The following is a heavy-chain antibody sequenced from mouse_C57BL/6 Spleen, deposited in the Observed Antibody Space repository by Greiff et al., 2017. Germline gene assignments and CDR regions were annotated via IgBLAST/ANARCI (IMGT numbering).Heavy chain of an antibody. Sequence: VQLQQSGPELVKPGASVKIPCKASGYTFTDYNMDWVKQSHGKSLEWIGDINPNNGGTIYNQKFKGKATLTVDKSSSAAYMVLRSLTSEDTAVYYCARGYYGSSSPMDYWGQGTSVTVSS. CDR3: ARGYYGSSSPMDY. CDR2: INPNNGGT. V-gene: IGHV1-18*01. J-gene: IGHJ4*01. D-gene: IGHD1-1*01. CDR1: GYTFTDYN.